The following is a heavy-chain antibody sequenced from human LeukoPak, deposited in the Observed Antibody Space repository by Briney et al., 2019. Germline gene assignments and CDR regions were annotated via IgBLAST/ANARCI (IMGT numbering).Heavy chain of an antibody. CDR3: AKASMIVVAPNDAFDI. V-gene: IGHV3-30*18. CDR2: ISYDGSNK. CDR1: GFTFSSYG. Sequence: GGSLRHSCAASGFTFSSYGMHWVRQAPGKGLEWVAVISYDGSNKYYADSVKGRFTISRDNSKNTLYLQMNSLRAEDTAVYYCAKASMIVVAPNDAFDIWGQGTMVTVSS. J-gene: IGHJ3*02. D-gene: IGHD3-22*01.